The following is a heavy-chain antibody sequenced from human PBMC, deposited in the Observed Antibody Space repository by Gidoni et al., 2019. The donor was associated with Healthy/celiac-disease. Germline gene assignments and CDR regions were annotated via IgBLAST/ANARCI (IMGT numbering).Heavy chain of an antibody. D-gene: IGHD4-17*01. CDR1: GFTVSSNY. CDR2: IYSGGST. Sequence: EVQLVESGGGLIQPGGSLRLSCPASGFTVSSNYMSWVRQAPGKGLEWVPVIYSGGSTYYADSVKGRFTISRDNSKNTLYLQMNSLRAEDTAVYYCAREGTTVTNVYYYMDVWGKGTTVTVSS. J-gene: IGHJ6*03. V-gene: IGHV3-53*01. CDR3: AREGTTVTNVYYYMDV.